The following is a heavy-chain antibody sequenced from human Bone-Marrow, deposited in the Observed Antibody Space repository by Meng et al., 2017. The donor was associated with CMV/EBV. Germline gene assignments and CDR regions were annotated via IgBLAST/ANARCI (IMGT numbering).Heavy chain of an antibody. CDR1: GFTFRDYY. V-gene: IGHV3-11*01. Sequence: GESLKISCAASGFTFRDYYMGWIRQAPGKGLEWVSYISSSCSTVYYADSVKGRFTISRDNAKNSLCLQMNSLRAEDTALYYCARDNGGYCSGGSSHSYNYWGQGTLVTVSS. CDR2: ISSSCSTV. D-gene: IGHD2-15*01. J-gene: IGHJ4*02. CDR3: ARDNGGYCSGGSSHSYNY.